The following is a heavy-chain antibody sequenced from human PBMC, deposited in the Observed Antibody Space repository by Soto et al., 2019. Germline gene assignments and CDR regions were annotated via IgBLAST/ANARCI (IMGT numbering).Heavy chain of an antibody. CDR1: GFTFSSYA. V-gene: IGHV3-23*01. D-gene: IGHD6-6*01. CDR2: ISVSGGST. J-gene: IGHJ4*02. CDR3: AKDTSIAARPFDY. Sequence: TGGSLRLSCAASGFTFSSYAISWVRQAPGKGLEWVSAISVSGGSTYYADSVKGRFTISRDNSKNTLYLQMNSLRAEDTAVYYCAKDTSIAARPFDYWGQGTLVTVSS.